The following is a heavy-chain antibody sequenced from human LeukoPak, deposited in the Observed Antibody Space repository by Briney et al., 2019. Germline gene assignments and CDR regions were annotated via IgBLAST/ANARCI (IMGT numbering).Heavy chain of an antibody. D-gene: IGHD6-19*01. Sequence: SETLSLTCTVSGGSISSSSYYWGWIRQPPGKGLEWIGNIYYSGSTYYNPSLKRPVTISGDTPKNQFSLRLSSVTAADTAVYYCVRYSNGHFDYWGQGTLVTVSS. CDR3: VRYSNGHFDY. CDR2: IYYSGST. J-gene: IGHJ4*02. CDR1: GGSISSSSYY. V-gene: IGHV4-39*01.